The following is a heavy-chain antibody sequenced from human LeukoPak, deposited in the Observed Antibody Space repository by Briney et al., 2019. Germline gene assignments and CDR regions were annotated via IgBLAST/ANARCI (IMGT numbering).Heavy chain of an antibody. D-gene: IGHD3-16*01. CDR1: GGFISSYY. J-gene: IGHJ5*02. V-gene: IGHV4-59*01. CDR2: IYYSGST. CDR3: ARVATFGWFDP. Sequence: PSETLSLTCTVSGGFISSYYWSWIRQPPGKGLEWIGYIYYSGSTNYNPSLKSRVTISVDTSKNQFSLKLSSVTAADTAVYYCARVATFGWFDPWGQGTLVTVSS.